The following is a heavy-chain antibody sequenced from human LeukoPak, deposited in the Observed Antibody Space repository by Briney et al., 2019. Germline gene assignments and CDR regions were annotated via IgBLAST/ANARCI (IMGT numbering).Heavy chain of an antibody. D-gene: IGHD3-16*02. J-gene: IGHJ4*02. V-gene: IGHV3-23*01. CDR1: GFTFSSYA. Sequence: GGSLRLSCAASGFTFSSYAMSWVRQAPGKGLEWVSAISGSGGSTYYADSVKGRFTISRDNSKNTLYLQMNSLRAEDTAVYYCARDGASLWSLDYWGQGTLVTVSS. CDR2: ISGSGGST. CDR3: ARDGASLWSLDY.